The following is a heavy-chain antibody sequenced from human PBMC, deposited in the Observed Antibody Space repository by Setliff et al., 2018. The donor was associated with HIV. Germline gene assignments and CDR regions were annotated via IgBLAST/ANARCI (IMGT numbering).Heavy chain of an antibody. D-gene: IGHD1-26*01. CDR3: ASGRGRMGYYYYYGMDV. CDR2: IYTSGST. Sequence: SETLSLTCTVSGGSISSYYWSWIRQPPGKGLEWIGYIYTSGSTNYNPSLKSRVTLSVDTSKNQFSLKLSSLPAADTAVYYCASGRGRMGYYYYYGMDVWGKGTTVTVSS. CDR1: GGSISSYY. J-gene: IGHJ6*04. V-gene: IGHV4-4*09.